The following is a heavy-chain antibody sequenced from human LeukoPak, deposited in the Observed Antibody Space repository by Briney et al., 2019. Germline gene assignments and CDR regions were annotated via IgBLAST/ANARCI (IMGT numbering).Heavy chain of an antibody. J-gene: IGHJ3*02. CDR1: GFTVSSNS. Sequence: GGSLRLSCTVSGFTVSSNSMSWVRQAPGKGLEWVSFIYSDNTHYSDSVKGRFTISRDNSKNTLYLQMNSLRAEDTAVYYCARRPQYYYGSGSELDIWGQGTMVTVSS. D-gene: IGHD3-10*01. CDR2: IYSDNT. CDR3: ARRPQYYYGSGSELDI. V-gene: IGHV3-53*01.